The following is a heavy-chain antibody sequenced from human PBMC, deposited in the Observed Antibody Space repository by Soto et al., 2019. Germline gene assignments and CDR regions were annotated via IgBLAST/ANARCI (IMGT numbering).Heavy chain of an antibody. CDR3: ARRRGLRDHYYFDY. V-gene: IGHV4-31*03. Sequence: SETLSLTCTVSGGSISSGGYYWSWIRQHPGKGLEWIGYIYYSGSTYYNPSLKSRVTISVDTSKNQFSLKLSSVTAADTAVYYCARRRGLRDHYYFDYWGQGTLVTVSS. CDR2: IYYSGST. CDR1: GGSISSGGYY. D-gene: IGHD5-18*01. J-gene: IGHJ4*02.